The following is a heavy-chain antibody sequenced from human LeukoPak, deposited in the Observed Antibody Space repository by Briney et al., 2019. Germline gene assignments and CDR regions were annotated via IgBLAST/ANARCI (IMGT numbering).Heavy chain of an antibody. V-gene: IGHV1-46*01. CDR3: ARDSPNRRYDFWSGYLDY. CDR2: INPSGGST. D-gene: IGHD3-3*01. J-gene: IGHJ4*02. CDR1: GYTFTSYY. Sequence: ASVKVSCKASGYTFTSYYMHWVRQAPGQGLEWMGIINPSGGSTSYAQKFQGRVTMTRDMSTSTVYMELSSLRSEDTAVYYCARDSPNRRYDFWSGYLDYWGRGTLVTVSS.